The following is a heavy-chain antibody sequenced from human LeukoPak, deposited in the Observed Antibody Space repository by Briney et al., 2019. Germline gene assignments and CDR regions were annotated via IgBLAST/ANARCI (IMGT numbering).Heavy chain of an antibody. J-gene: IGHJ4*02. CDR3: AKEGTVTTFSGLGFDY. V-gene: IGHV4-59*01. Sequence: PSDTLSLTCTVSGGSISSYYWSWVRQPPGKGLEWIGYIHYSGSTYYNPSLTSRITISIETSKNQFSLRLSSVTAADTAVYYCAKEGTVTTFSGLGFDYWGQGTLVTVSS. CDR1: GGSISSYY. CDR2: IHYSGST. D-gene: IGHD4-17*01.